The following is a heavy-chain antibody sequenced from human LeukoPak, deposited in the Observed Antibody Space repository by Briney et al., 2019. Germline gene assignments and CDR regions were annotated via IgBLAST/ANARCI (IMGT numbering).Heavy chain of an antibody. D-gene: IGHD2-2*01. CDR2: IIPIFGTA. Sequence: SVKVSCKASGGTLIMYAISGVRQAPGERREWMGGIIPIFGTANYAQKFQSRVTITADKSTSTAYMELSRLRAEDTAVYYCARDPPTYDIVVVPAAPPDYYYYGMDVWGKGTTVTVSS. CDR1: GGTLIMYA. CDR3: ARDPPTYDIVVVPAAPPDYYYYGMDV. V-gene: IGHV1-69*06. J-gene: IGHJ6*04.